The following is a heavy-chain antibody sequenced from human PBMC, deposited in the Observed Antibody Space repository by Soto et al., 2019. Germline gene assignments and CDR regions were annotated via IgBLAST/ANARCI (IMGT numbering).Heavy chain of an antibody. V-gene: IGHV1-2*04. CDR1: GYTFTGYY. CDR3: ARGLGLDFWSGYSSYYYYYGMDV. Sequence: QVQLVQSGAEVKKPGASVKVSCKASGYTFTGYYMHWVRQAPGQGLEWMGWINPNSGGTNYAQKFQGWVTMTRDTPISQAYMGLSRLRSDDTAVYYCARGLGLDFWSGYSSYYYYYGMDVWGQGTTVTVSS. D-gene: IGHD3-3*01. J-gene: IGHJ6*02. CDR2: INPNSGGT.